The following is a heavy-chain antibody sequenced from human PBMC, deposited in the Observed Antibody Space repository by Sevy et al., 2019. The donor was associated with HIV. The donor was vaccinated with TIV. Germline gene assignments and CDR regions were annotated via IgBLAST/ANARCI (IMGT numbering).Heavy chain of an antibody. CDR2: IYYSGRT. CDR1: GGSISSDEYS. V-gene: IGHV4-30-4*02. J-gene: IGHJ3*02. Sequence: SDTLSLTCTVSGGSISSDEYSWSWIRQPPGKGLEWIGNIYYSGRTYYNPSLKSRLTISIDTSKNQFFLKLNSVTAADTAVYYCARRLAARYAFDIWGQGTMVTVSS. D-gene: IGHD6-6*01. CDR3: ARRLAARYAFDI.